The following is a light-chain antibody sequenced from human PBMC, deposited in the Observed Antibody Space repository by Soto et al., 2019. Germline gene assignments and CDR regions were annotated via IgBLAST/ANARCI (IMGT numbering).Light chain of an antibody. CDR2: EDN. CDR1: SGSIASNY. J-gene: IGLJ2*01. CDR3: QSYDSSNLNVI. V-gene: IGLV6-57*04. Sequence: NFMLTQPHSVSESPGKTVTISCTRSSGSIASNYVQWYQQRPGSAPTTVIYEDNQRPAGVPDRFSGSIDSYSNSASLTISGLNTEEEADYYWQSYDSSNLNVIFGGGTQLTVL.